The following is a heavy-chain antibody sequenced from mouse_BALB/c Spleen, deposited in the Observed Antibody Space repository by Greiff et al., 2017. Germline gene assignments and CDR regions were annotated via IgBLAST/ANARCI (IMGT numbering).Heavy chain of an antibody. CDR3: ARSPNYGSSYYYFDY. D-gene: IGHD1-1*01. CDR2: ISSGSSTI. J-gene: IGHJ2*01. CDR1: GFTFSSFG. V-gene: IGHV5-17*02. Sequence: EVMLVESGGGLVQPGGSRKLSCAASGFTFSSFGMHWVRQAPEKGLEWVAYISSGSSTIYYADTVKGRFTISRDNPKKTLFLQMTSLRSEDTAMYYCARSPNYGSSYYYFDYWGQGTTLTVSS.